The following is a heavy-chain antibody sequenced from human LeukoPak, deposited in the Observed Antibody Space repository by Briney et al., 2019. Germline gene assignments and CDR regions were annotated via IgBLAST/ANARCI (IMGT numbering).Heavy chain of an antibody. Sequence: SETLSLTCAVYGGSFSGYYWSWIRQPPGKGLEWIGEINHSGSTNYNPSLKSRVTISVDTSKNQFSLKLSSVTAADTAVYYCARAMHSSDYYGMDVWGQGTTVTVSS. CDR3: ARAMHSSDYYGMDV. CDR1: GGSFSGYY. J-gene: IGHJ6*02. CDR2: INHSGST. V-gene: IGHV4-34*01. D-gene: IGHD6-25*01.